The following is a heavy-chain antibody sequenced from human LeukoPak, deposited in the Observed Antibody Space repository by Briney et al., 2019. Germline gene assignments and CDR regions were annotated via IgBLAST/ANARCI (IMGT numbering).Heavy chain of an antibody. V-gene: IGHV4-39*07. CDR2: IYYSGST. Sequence: SSETLSLTCTVSGGSISSSSYYWGWIRQPPGKGLEWIGSIYYSGSTYYNPSLKSRVTISVDTSKNQFSLKLSSVTAADTAVYYCARGSRSGSYGDDAFDIWGQGTMVTVSS. CDR1: GGSISSSSYY. J-gene: IGHJ3*02. D-gene: IGHD1-26*01. CDR3: ARGSRSGSYGDDAFDI.